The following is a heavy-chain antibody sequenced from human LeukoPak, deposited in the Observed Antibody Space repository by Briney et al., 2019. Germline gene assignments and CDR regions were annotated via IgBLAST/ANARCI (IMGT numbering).Heavy chain of an antibody. CDR2: IWYDGSNK. CDR3: ARAHYNWNEPPFDS. Sequence: GRSLRLSCAASGFFFSSYGVHWVRLAPGKGLEWVALIWYDGSNKYYADSVKGRFTISRDNSKNTLSLQMNSLRAEDTAVYYCARAHYNWNEPPFDSWGQGTLVTVSS. V-gene: IGHV3-33*01. J-gene: IGHJ4*02. D-gene: IGHD1-20*01. CDR1: GFFFSSYG.